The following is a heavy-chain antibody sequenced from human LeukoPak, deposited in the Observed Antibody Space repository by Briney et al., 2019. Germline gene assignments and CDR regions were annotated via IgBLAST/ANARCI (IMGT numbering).Heavy chain of an antibody. D-gene: IGHD3-10*01. Sequence: PGGSLRLSCAASGFSFDDFTMHWVRQGPGKGLECVSSISWRGETISYGDSVKGRFSVSRDNNKNSLYLQMDSLKTEDTAVYFCAKDPGVGDYFDHWGQGTLVTVSS. J-gene: IGHJ4*02. CDR2: ISWRGETI. V-gene: IGHV3-43*01. CDR1: GFSFDDFT. CDR3: AKDPGVGDYFDH.